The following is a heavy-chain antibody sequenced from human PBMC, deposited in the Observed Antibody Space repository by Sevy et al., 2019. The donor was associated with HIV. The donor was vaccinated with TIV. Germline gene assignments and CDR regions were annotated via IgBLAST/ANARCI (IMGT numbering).Heavy chain of an antibody. CDR3: ARDLGYESTGYLALFDY. Sequence: GGSLRLSCAASGFTFSTHAMHWVRQAPGKGLEWVAIISYDGNIEYYPDSVKGRFTISRDDSKNTLYLQMNSLRSEDTALYYCARDLGYESTGYLALFDYWGQGTLVTVSS. D-gene: IGHD3-22*01. CDR1: GFTFSTHA. CDR2: ISYDGNIE. V-gene: IGHV3-30-3*01. J-gene: IGHJ4*02.